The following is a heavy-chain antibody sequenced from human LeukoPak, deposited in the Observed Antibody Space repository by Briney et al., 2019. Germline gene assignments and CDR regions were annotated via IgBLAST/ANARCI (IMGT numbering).Heavy chain of an antibody. CDR1: GYTFTSYD. Sequence: ASVKVSCKASGYTFTSYDINWVRQATGQGLERMGWMNPNSGNTGYAQKFQGRVTMTRNTSISTAYMELSSLRSEDTAVYYCATENTYYYGSGSHGDYWGQGTLVTVSS. CDR2: MNPNSGNT. V-gene: IGHV1-8*01. CDR3: ATENTYYYGSGSHGDY. J-gene: IGHJ4*02. D-gene: IGHD3-10*01.